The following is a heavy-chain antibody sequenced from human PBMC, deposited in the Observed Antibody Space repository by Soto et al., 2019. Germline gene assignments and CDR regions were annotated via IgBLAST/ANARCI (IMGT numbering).Heavy chain of an antibody. CDR3: ARNIYCSSTSCQDYGY. V-gene: IGHV4-61*01. Sequence: LSLTCTVSGGSVSSGSYYWSWIRQPPGKGLEWIGYIYYSGSTNYNPSLKSRVTISVDTSKNQFSLKLSSVTAADTAVYYCARNIYCSSTSCQDYGYWGQGTLVTVSS. CDR1: GGSVSSGSYY. D-gene: IGHD2-2*01. CDR2: IYYSGST. J-gene: IGHJ4*02.